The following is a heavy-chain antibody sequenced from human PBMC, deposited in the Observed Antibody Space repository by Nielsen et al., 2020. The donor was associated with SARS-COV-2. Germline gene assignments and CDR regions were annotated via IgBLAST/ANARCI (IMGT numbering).Heavy chain of an antibody. CDR3: AREDFLWFGELLVDWFDP. D-gene: IGHD3-10*01. J-gene: IGHJ5*02. Sequence: GESLKISCAASGFTFSSYGMHWVRQAPGKGLEWVAVIWYDGSNKYYADSMKGRFTISRDNSKNTLYLQMNSLRAEDTAVYYCAREDFLWFGELLVDWFDPWGQGTLVTVSS. V-gene: IGHV3-33*01. CDR1: GFTFSSYG. CDR2: IWYDGSNK.